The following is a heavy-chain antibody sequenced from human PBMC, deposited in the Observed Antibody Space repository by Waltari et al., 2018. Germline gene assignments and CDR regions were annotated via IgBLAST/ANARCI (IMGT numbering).Heavy chain of an antibody. Sequence: QVQLVQSGAEVKKPGASVKVSCKASGYTFTGYYMHWVRQAPGQGLEWMGRINPNSGGTNYAQKFQGRVTMTRDTSISTAYMELSRLRSDDTAVYYCAREEVYCGGDCGFDYWGQGTLVTVSS. D-gene: IGHD2-21*01. CDR3: AREEVYCGGDCGFDY. CDR1: GYTFTGYY. CDR2: INPNSGGT. V-gene: IGHV1-2*06. J-gene: IGHJ4*02.